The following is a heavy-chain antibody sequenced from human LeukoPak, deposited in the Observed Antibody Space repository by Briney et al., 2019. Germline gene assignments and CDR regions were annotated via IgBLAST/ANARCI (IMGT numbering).Heavy chain of an antibody. J-gene: IGHJ3*02. CDR1: GYSFTSYW. V-gene: IGHV5-51*01. CDR2: IYPGDSDA. Sequence: PGESLKISCKGSGYSFTSYWIGWVRQMPRKGMEWMGLIYPGDSDARYSPPFQGQVTISADKSTTTAYLQWSSLKASDAAMYYCARHFGGSTSHAFDIWGQGTMVTVSS. CDR3: ARHFGGSTSHAFDI. D-gene: IGHD2-2*01.